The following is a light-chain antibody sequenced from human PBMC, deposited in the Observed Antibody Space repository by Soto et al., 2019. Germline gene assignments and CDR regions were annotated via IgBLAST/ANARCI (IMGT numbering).Light chain of an antibody. J-gene: IGKJ2*01. V-gene: IGKV1-39*01. CDR1: QSISRY. CDR2: GAS. CDR3: HHSYSPPHT. Sequence: DIQMTQSPTSLSASVGDRVTITCRASQSISRYLNWYQQKPGKAPNLLIYGASTLQGGVPSRFSGSGSGTDFTLTINRLPPEDFASYFCHHSYSPPHTFGQGTKLETK.